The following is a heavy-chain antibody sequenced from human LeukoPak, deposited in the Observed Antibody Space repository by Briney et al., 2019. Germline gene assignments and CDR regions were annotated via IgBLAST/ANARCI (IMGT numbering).Heavy chain of an antibody. Sequence: GGSLRLSCAASGFTFSNYWMHWVRQVPGKGLVWVSRINDDGSATFYADSVKGRFTISRDNAKNTLFLQINSLRAEDTAVYYCAREILAPGKTHDYWGQGTLVTVSS. CDR1: GFTFSNYW. V-gene: IGHV3-74*01. CDR2: INDDGSAT. CDR3: AREILAPGKTHDY. J-gene: IGHJ4*02.